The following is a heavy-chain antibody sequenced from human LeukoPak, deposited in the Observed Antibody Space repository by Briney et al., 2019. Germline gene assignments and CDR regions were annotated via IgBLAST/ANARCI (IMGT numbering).Heavy chain of an antibody. CDR2: IYTSGST. CDR1: GGSFSGYY. Sequence: SETLSLTCAVYGGSFSGYYWSWIRQPAGKGLEWIGRIYTSGSTNYNPSLKSRVTISVDTAKNQFSLKLSSVTAADTAVYYCASGLLEYYDFCSGSSFDYWGQGTLATVSS. CDR3: ASGLLEYYDFCSGSSFDY. V-gene: IGHV4-59*10. J-gene: IGHJ4*02. D-gene: IGHD3-3*01.